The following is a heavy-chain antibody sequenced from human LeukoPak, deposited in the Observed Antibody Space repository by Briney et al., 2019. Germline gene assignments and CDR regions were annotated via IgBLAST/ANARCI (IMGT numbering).Heavy chain of an antibody. CDR1: GGSISSYY. CDR2: IYTSGST. J-gene: IGHJ5*02. D-gene: IGHD4-23*01. CDR3: ARDSTVESEFDP. Sequence: SETLSLTCTVSGGSISSYYWSWIRQPAGKGLEWIGRIYTSGSTNYNPSLKSRVTTSVDTSKNQFSLKLSSVTAADTAVYYCARDSTVESEFDPWGQGTLVTVPS. V-gene: IGHV4-4*07.